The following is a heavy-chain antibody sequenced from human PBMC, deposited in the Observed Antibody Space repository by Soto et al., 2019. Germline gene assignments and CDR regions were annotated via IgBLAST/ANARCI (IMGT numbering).Heavy chain of an antibody. CDR2: ISGSGGST. CDR1: GFTFSSYA. Sequence: GGSLRLSCAASGFTFSSYAMSWVRQAPGKGLEWVSAISGSGGSTYYADSVKGRFTISRDNSKNTLYLQMNSLRAEDTAVYYCAKDPPSPTSGAAGPASTWFDPWGQGTLVTVSS. J-gene: IGHJ5*02. CDR3: AKDPPSPTSGAAGPASTWFDP. V-gene: IGHV3-23*01. D-gene: IGHD6-13*01.